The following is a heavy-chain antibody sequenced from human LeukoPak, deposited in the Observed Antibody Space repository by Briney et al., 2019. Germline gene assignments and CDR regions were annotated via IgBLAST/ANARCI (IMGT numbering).Heavy chain of an antibody. V-gene: IGHV3-7*05. J-gene: IGHJ4*02. Sequence: GGSLRLSCAASGFSFSTYWMSWVRQAPGKGLEWVANIKHDGTEQFYVDSAKGRFTVSRDNARNSLYLQMNSLRTEDTAVYYCARVAAGPSYFDYWGQGTLVTVSS. CDR1: GFSFSTYW. CDR2: IKHDGTEQ. D-gene: IGHD6-13*01. CDR3: ARVAAGPSYFDY.